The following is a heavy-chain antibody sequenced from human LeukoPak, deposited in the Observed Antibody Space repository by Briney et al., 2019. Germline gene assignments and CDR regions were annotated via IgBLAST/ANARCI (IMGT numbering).Heavy chain of an antibody. D-gene: IGHD2-2*02. V-gene: IGHV4-34*12. J-gene: IGHJ4*02. CDR1: GGSFTGYY. CDR3: ARRKLYRLYLPYYFDY. CDR2: IIYSGRT. Sequence: SETLSLTCAVYGGSFTGYYWSWIRQPPGKGLEWIGEIIYSGRTNYNSSLKSRVNMSVDTSKNQFSLTLNSVTAADTAVYFCARRKLYRLYLPYYFDYWGQGILVTVAS.